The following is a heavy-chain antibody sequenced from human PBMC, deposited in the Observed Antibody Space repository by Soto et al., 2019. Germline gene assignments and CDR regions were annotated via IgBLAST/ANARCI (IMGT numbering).Heavy chain of an antibody. Sequence: QVQLVQSGAEVKKPGASVKVSCKASGYTFTSYYMHWVRQAPGQGLEWMGIINPSGGSTSYAQKFQGRVTMTRDTSTSTVYMELSSLRSEDTAVYYCARVGCSGGSCYVEVEDAFDIWGQGTMVTVSS. CDR3: ARVGCSGGSCYVEVEDAFDI. V-gene: IGHV1-46*01. D-gene: IGHD2-15*01. J-gene: IGHJ3*02. CDR1: GYTFTSYY. CDR2: INPSGGST.